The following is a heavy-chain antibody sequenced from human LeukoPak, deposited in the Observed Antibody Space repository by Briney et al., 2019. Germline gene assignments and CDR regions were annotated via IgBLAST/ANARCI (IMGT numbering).Heavy chain of an antibody. J-gene: IGHJ5*02. D-gene: IGHD4-17*01. V-gene: IGHV3-23*01. Sequence: PGGSLRLSCAASGFTFSSYAMSWVRQAPGKGLEWVSAISGSGGTTYYANSVKGRFTFSGDNSKNTLYLQMNSLRAEDTAIYYCARMIRDYGDSNWFDPWGQGTLVTVSS. CDR3: ARMIRDYGDSNWFDP. CDR2: ISGSGGTT. CDR1: GFTFSSYA.